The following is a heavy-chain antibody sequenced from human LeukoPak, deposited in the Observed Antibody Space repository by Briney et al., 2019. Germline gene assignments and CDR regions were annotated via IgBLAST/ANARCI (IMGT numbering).Heavy chain of an antibody. CDR3: ARGSGSYSAVDY. V-gene: IGHV3-7*01. CDR2: IKQDGSEK. CDR1: GFTFSSYW. D-gene: IGHD1-26*01. Sequence: SCXXXGFTFSSYWMXWVRQAPGKGLEWVANIKQDGSEKYYVDSVKGRFTISRDNAKNSLYLQMNSLSAEDTAVYYCARGSGSYSAVDYWGQGTLVTVSS. J-gene: IGHJ4*02.